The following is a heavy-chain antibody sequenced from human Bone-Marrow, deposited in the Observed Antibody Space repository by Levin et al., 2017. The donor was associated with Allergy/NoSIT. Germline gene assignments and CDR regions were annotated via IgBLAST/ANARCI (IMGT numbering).Heavy chain of an antibody. CDR2: IDWDDDK. V-gene: IGHV2-70*04. CDR3: ARTRSVKYSSGWYGDWFDP. D-gene: IGHD6-19*01. Sequence: SGPTLVKPTQTLTLTCTFSGFSLSTSGMRVSWIRQPPGKALEWLARIDWDDDKFYSTSLKTRLTISKDTSKNQVVLTMTNMDPVDTATYYCARTRSVKYSSGWYGDWFDPWGQGTLVTVSS. CDR1: GFSLSTSGMR. J-gene: IGHJ5*02.